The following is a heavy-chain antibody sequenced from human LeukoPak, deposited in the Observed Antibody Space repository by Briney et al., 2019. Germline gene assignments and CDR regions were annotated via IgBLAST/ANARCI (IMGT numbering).Heavy chain of an antibody. J-gene: IGHJ4*02. CDR3: ARGYVERGALFDN. V-gene: IGHV3-66*01. D-gene: IGHD1-1*01. Sequence: GGSLRLSCAASGLTVSSTYMSWVRQAPGKGLEWVSVIYPGGSTYYADSVKGRFTISRDTSKNTLHLQMYSLRGEDTAMYYCARGYVERGALFDNWGQGTLVTVSS. CDR2: IYPGGST. CDR1: GLTVSSTY.